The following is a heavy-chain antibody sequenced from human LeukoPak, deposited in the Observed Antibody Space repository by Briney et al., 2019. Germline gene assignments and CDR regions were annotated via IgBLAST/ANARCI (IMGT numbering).Heavy chain of an antibody. CDR2: IYSGGST. CDR3: ARPPAYCGGDCYSA. V-gene: IGHV3-53*01. Sequence: GGSLRLSCAASGFTVSSNYMSWVRQAPGKGLEWVSVIYSGGSTYYADSVKGRFTISRDNSKNTLYLQMNSLRAEDTAVHYCARPPAYCGGDCYSAWGQGTLVTVSS. D-gene: IGHD2-21*02. J-gene: IGHJ5*02. CDR1: GFTVSSNY.